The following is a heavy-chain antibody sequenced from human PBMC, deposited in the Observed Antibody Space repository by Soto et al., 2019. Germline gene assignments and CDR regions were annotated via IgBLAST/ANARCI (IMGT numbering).Heavy chain of an antibody. J-gene: IGHJ6*02. CDR3: ARVNYGDYYYGMDV. CDR1: GGSINYSY. CDR2: ISYTGSA. D-gene: IGHD4-17*01. Sequence: SETLSLTCTVSGGSINYSYWTWIRQPPGKGLEWIGYISYTGSANHNASLKSRLTISVDTSKNQFSLKLSSVTAADTALYYCARVNYGDYYYGMDVWGQGTTVTVSS. V-gene: IGHV4-59*01.